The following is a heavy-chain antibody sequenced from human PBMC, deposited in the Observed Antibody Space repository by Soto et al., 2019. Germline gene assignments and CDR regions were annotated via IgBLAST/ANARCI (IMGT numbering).Heavy chain of an antibody. V-gene: IGHV3-7*01. CDR2: IKQAGREN. CDR3: AREKRANGYIDY. J-gene: IGHJ4*02. D-gene: IGHD6-25*01. CDR1: GFTFSAYW. Sequence: EVQLVESGGGLVQTGGSLRLSCAASGFTFSAYWMSWVRQAPGKGLEWVANIKQAGRENYYVDTVNGRFIISRDDAKNSLFLQVNSLRVEDTAVYYCAREKRANGYIDYWGQGTLVTVSS.